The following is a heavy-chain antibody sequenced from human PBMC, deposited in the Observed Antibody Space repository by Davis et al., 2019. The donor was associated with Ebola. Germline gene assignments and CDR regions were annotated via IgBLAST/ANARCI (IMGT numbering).Heavy chain of an antibody. V-gene: IGHV3-48*02. CDR3: AREGYYYDSSGYLYYFDD. Sequence: GGSLRLSCAASGFTFSSYSMNWVRQAPGKGLEWVSYISSSSSTIYYADSVKGRFTISRDNAKNSLYMQMNSLRDEDTAVYYCAREGYYYDSSGYLYYFDDWGQGTLVTVSS. J-gene: IGHJ4*02. D-gene: IGHD3-22*01. CDR2: ISSSSSTI. CDR1: GFTFSSYS.